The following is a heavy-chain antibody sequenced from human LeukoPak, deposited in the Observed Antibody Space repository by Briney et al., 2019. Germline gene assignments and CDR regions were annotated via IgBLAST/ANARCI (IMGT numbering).Heavy chain of an antibody. V-gene: IGHV1-8*01. CDR3: ARGSQIWFGELLVRNDAFDI. CDR1: GYTFTSYD. Sequence: GASVKVSCKASGYTFTSYDINWVRQATGQGLEWMGWMNPNSGNTGCAQKFQGRVTMTRNTSISTAYMELSSLRSEDTAVYYCARGSQIWFGELLVRNDAFDIWGQGTMVTVSS. D-gene: IGHD3-10*01. CDR2: MNPNSGNT. J-gene: IGHJ3*02.